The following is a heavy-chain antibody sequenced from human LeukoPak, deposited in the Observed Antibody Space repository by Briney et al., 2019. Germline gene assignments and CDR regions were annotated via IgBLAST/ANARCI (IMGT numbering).Heavy chain of an antibody. V-gene: IGHV1-8*01. CDR3: AREWGGDYAFDI. D-gene: IGHD2-21*02. CDR1: GYTFTSYD. Sequence: ASVKVSCKASGYTFTSYDINWVRQATGQGLEWMGWMNPKSGFTGNAQKLQGRVTMTTDTSTSTAYMELRSLRSDDTAVYYCAREWGGDYAFDIWGQGTMVTVSS. CDR2: MNPKSGFT. J-gene: IGHJ3*02.